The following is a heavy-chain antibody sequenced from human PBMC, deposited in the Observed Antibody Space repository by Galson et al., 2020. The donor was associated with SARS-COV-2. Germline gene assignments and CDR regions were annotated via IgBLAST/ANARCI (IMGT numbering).Heavy chain of an antibody. D-gene: IGHD2-8*02. CDR2: FDPEDGET. J-gene: IGHJ5*02. Sequence: RGCRNILTKISMHWVRQAPGKGLEGMGGFDPEDGETIYAQKFQGRVTMTEDTSTDTAYMELSSLRSEDTAVYYCASGPPIGRVGGGWFEPWGQGTLVTVSS. CDR1: RNILTKIS. CDR3: ASGPPIGRVGGGWFEP. V-gene: IGHV1-24*01.